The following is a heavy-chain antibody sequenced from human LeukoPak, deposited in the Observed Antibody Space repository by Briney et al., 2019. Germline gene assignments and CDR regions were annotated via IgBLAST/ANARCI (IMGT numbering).Heavy chain of an antibody. V-gene: IGHV3-48*03. CDR1: AFTFSSYS. CDR3: AREGSGWSLKGFDI. Sequence: PGGSLRLSCAGSAFTFSSYSMNWVRQAPGKGLEWVSYISSSGSAIYYPDSVKGRFTISRDNAKNSLYLQMNSLRAEDTAVYYCAREGSGWSLKGFDIWGQGTMVTVSS. CDR2: ISSSGSAI. J-gene: IGHJ3*02. D-gene: IGHD6-19*01.